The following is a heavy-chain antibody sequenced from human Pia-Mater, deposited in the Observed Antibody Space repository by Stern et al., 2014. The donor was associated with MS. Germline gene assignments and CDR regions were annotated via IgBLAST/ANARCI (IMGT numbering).Heavy chain of an antibody. Sequence: VQLVESGGGVVQPGRSLRLSCAASGFTFSSYGMHWVRQTPGKGLEWVAVIWNDGSNKYYADSVKGRFTISRDNSANKLYFQINSLRAEDTAVYYCARGDSSSPLEYWGQGTLVTVSS. CDR1: GFTFSSYG. CDR3: ARGDSSSPLEY. V-gene: IGHV3-33*01. CDR2: IWNDGSNK. D-gene: IGHD6-6*01. J-gene: IGHJ4*02.